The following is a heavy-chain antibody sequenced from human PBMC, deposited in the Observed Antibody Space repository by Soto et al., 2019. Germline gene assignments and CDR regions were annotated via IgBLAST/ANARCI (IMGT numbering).Heavy chain of an antibody. CDR3: VREAPCSNGVCQFDY. V-gene: IGHV3-48*03. CDR1: GFTFSPYE. Sequence: XGSLRLSCSAAGFTFSPYEMSWVRQAPGKGLEWISYISSSGSTIHYADSVKGRFSISRDNAKKSLFLQMNSLRAEDTAVYYCVREAPCSNGVCQFDYWGRGTRVTVSS. D-gene: IGHD2-8*01. J-gene: IGHJ4*02. CDR2: ISSSGSTI.